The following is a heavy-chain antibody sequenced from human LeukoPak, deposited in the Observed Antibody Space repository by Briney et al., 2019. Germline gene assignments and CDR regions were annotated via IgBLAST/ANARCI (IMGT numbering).Heavy chain of an antibody. CDR2: ISGNGTST. Sequence: AGGSLRLSCAASGFTFSSYGMSWVRQAPGKGLEWVSTISGNGTSTYYADSVKGRFTISRDNSKNTLYLQMNSLRAADMAVYYCAKSNSRQWLINFDYWGQGTLVTVSS. J-gene: IGHJ4*02. D-gene: IGHD6-19*01. CDR1: GFTFSSYG. CDR3: AKSNSRQWLINFDY. V-gene: IGHV3-23*01.